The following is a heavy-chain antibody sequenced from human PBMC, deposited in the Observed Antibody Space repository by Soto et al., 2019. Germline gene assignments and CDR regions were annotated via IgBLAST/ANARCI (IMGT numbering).Heavy chain of an antibody. V-gene: IGHV4-30-4*01. CDR1: GGSISSGNYY. J-gene: IGHJ4*02. CDR2: ISYSGTT. CDR3: ATMGTPVTGLYYFDY. D-gene: IGHD4-17*01. Sequence: QVQLQESGPGLVKPSQTLSLTCTVSGGSISSGNYYWSWIRQPPGKGLEWIGFISYSGTTHYSASLRSRVSIPVDPSKKQFSLDLSSVTAADTAVYYCATMGTPVTGLYYFDYWGQGTLVTVSS.